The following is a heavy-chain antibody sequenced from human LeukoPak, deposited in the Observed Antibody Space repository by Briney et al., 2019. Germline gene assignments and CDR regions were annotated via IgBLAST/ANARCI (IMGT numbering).Heavy chain of an antibody. Sequence: GSLSLSCAASGFRFSSYWMSWVRQAPGKGLEWVANIKQDGSEKYYVDSVKGRFTISRDNAKNSLYLQMNSLRAEDTAVYYCASGNYFDYWGQGTLVTVSS. CDR3: ASGNYFDY. D-gene: IGHD1-1*01. CDR1: GFRFSSYW. V-gene: IGHV3-7*01. J-gene: IGHJ4*02. CDR2: IKQDGSEK.